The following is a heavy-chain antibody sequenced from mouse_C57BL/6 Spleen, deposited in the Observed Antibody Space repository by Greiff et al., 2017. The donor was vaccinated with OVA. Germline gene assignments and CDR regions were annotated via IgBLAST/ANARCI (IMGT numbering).Heavy chain of an antibody. CDR2: IYPSDSET. Sequence: QVQLKQPGAELVRPGSSVKLSCKASGYTFTSYWMDWVKQRPGQGLEWIGNIYPSDSETHYNQKFKDKATLTVDKSSSTAYMQLSSLTSEDSAVYYCARSKTAQATREDYYYAMDYWGQGTSVTVSS. V-gene: IGHV1-61*01. CDR1: GYTFTSYW. D-gene: IGHD3-2*02. CDR3: ARSKTAQATREDYYYAMDY. J-gene: IGHJ4*01.